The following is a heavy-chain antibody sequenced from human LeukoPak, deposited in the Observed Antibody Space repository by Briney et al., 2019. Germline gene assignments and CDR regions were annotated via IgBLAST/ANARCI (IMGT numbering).Heavy chain of an antibody. CDR1: GGSISTYY. J-gene: IGHJ4*02. Sequence: PSETLSLTCTVSGGSISTYYWSWIRQPPGKGLEWIGSMFHSGRPNYNPSLRRRVTISVDTSKNQFSLKLSSVTATDTGVYYCASGSGYDLDPFDYWGQGTLVTVSS. CDR2: MFHSGRP. D-gene: IGHD5-12*01. CDR3: ASGSGYDLDPFDY. V-gene: IGHV4-59*01.